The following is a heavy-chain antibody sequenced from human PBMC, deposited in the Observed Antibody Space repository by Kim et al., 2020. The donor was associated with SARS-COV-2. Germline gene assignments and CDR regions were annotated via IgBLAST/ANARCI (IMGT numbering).Heavy chain of an antibody. J-gene: IGHJ6*02. CDR3: AKDRRYSSGWNYYYYGMDV. CDR1: GFTFSSYG. Sequence: GGSLRLSCAASGFTFSSYGMHWVRQAPGKGLEWVAVISYDGSNKYYADSVKGRFTISRDNSKNTLYLQMNSLRAEDTAVYYCAKDRRYSSGWNYYYYGMDVWGQGTTVTVSS. D-gene: IGHD6-19*01. V-gene: IGHV3-30*18. CDR2: ISYDGSNK.